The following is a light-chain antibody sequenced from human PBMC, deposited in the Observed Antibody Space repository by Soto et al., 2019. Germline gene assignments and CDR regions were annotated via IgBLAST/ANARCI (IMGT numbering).Light chain of an antibody. J-gene: IGLJ3*02. CDR3: QSYDSSLSGWV. Sequence: QSVLTQPPSVSGAPGQRVTISCTGSSSNIGAGYDVPWYQQLPGTAPKLPSYGNSNRPSGVPDRFSGSKSGTSASLAITGLQAEDEADYYSQSYDSSLSGWVFGGGTKLTVL. CDR1: SSNIGAGYD. CDR2: GNS. V-gene: IGLV1-40*01.